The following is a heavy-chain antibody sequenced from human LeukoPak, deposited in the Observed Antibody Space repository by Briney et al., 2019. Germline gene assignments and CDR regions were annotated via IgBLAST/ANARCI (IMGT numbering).Heavy chain of an antibody. V-gene: IGHV4-39*01. J-gene: IGHJ4*02. D-gene: IGHD5-24*01. CDR2: LHYNGST. CDR3: ARHRDGYNRPLDY. Sequence: PSETLSLTCTVSGGSISSSGHYWGWIRQPPGKGLEWIGSLHYNGSTYHNPSLKSRITISADTSNNQFSLKLSSVAAADTAVYYCARHRDGYNRPLDYWGQGTLVTVSS. CDR1: GGSISSSGHY.